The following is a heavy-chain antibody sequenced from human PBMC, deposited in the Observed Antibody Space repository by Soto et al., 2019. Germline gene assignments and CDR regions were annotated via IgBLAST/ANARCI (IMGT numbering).Heavy chain of an antibody. CDR2: ISARNGDT. Sequence: QVHLVQSGAEVKKPGASVKVSCKGSGYTFTSYGITWVRQAPGQGLEWMGWISARNGDTDYAQKLQGRVTVTRDTSTSTAYMELRSLRFDGTAVYYCARGRYGDYWGQGARVTVSS. V-gene: IGHV1-18*01. CDR3: ARGRYGDY. CDR1: GYTFTSYG. D-gene: IGHD1-1*01. J-gene: IGHJ4*02.